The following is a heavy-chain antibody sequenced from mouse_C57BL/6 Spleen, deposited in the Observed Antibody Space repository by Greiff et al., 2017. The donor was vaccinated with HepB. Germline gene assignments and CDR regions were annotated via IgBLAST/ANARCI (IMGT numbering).Heavy chain of an antibody. CDR3: ARWYYGSRNWYFDV. V-gene: IGHV1-52*01. D-gene: IGHD1-1*01. CDR2: IDPSDSET. Sequence: QVQLQQPGAELVRPGSSVKLSCKASGYTFTSYWMHWVKQRPIQGLEWIGNIDPSDSETNYNQKFKDKATLTVDKSSSTAYMQLSSLTSEDSAVYYCARWYYGSRNWYFDVWGTGTTVTVSS. J-gene: IGHJ1*03. CDR1: GYTFTSYW.